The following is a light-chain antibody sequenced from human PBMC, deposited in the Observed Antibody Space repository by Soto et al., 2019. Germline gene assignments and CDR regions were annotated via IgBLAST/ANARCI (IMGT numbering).Light chain of an antibody. J-gene: IGKJ3*01. CDR3: QEYNNFRFT. CDR2: GAS. Sequence: EIVMTQSPATLSLSPGERATLSCRASQSVSSNLVWYQQKPAQAPSRLIYGASTSATGIAARFSGSGSGTEFTLTISMLHFEDFAVCFWQEYNNFRFTFGPGTKVDIK. V-gene: IGKV3-15*01. CDR1: QSVSSN.